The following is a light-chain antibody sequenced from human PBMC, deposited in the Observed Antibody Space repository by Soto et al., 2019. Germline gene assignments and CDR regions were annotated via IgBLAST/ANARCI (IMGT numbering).Light chain of an antibody. J-gene: IGLJ2*01. CDR2: GNS. CDR3: QSYDSILSVL. Sequence: QSVLTQPPSVSGAPGQRVTISCTGSSSNIGAGYDVHWYQQLPGTAPKLLIYGNSNRPSGVPDRFSGSKSGTSASLAITGLHAEDEDDYYCQSYDSILSVLFGGGTKVTVL. CDR1: SSNIGAGYD. V-gene: IGLV1-40*01.